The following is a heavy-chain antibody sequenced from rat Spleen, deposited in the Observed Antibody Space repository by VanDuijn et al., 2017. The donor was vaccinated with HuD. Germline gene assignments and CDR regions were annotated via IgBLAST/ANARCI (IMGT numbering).Heavy chain of an antibody. V-gene: IGHV5S10*01. CDR3: TRGNYYSSYTDFDY. D-gene: IGHD1-2*01. Sequence: EVQLVESGGGLVQPGRSLKLSCAASGFTFSDYNMAWVRQAPKKGLEWVATIIYDGSRTYYRDSVKGRFTISRDNAKSTLYLQMDSLRSEDTATYYCTRGNYYSSYTDFDYWGQGVMVTVSS. J-gene: IGHJ2*01. CDR1: GFTFSDYN. CDR2: IIYDGSRT.